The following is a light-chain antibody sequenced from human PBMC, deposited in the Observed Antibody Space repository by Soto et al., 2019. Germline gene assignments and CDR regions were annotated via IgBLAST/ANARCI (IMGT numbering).Light chain of an antibody. CDR2: GAS. V-gene: IGKV3-20*01. Sequence: EIVLTHSPGTLSLSPGERATLSCRASQSVSSSYLAWYQQKPGQAPRLLIYGASSSATGIPDRFSGSGSGTDFTLTISRLEPEDFAVYYCQQYGISPRTFGQGTKLEI. J-gene: IGKJ2*02. CDR3: QQYGISPRT. CDR1: QSVSSSY.